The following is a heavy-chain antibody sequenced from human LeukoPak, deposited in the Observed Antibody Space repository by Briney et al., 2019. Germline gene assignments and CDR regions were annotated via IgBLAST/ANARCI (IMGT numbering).Heavy chain of an antibody. V-gene: IGHV3-30*18. Sequence: PGGSLRLSCAASGFTFSSYGMHWVRQVPGKGLEWVAVISYDGSNKYYADSVKGRFTISRDNSKNTLYLQMNSLRAEDTAVYYCAKDLRRVLRYFAWLSLDYWGQGTLVTVSS. CDR3: AKDLRRVLRYFAWLSLDY. J-gene: IGHJ4*02. D-gene: IGHD3-9*01. CDR2: ISYDGSNK. CDR1: GFTFSSYG.